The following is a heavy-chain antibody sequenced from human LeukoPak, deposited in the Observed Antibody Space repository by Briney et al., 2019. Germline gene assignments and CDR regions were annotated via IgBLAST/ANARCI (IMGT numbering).Heavy chain of an antibody. CDR2: ISNSGDRT. CDR1: GFTFSSYA. Sequence: GGSLRLSCAASGFTFSSYAMNWVRQAPGKGLEWVSTISNSGDRTYYADSVKGRFTISRDNSKNTLYLQMNSLRTEDTAVYYCAKDFVPRGGSYFPGFDYWGQGTLVTVSS. J-gene: IGHJ4*02. D-gene: IGHD1-26*01. CDR3: AKDFVPRGGSYFPGFDY. V-gene: IGHV3-23*01.